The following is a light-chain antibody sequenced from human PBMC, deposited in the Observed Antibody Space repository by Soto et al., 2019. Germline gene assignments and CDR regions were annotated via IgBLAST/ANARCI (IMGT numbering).Light chain of an antibody. CDR2: STN. CDR3: AAWDDTLNGHVV. J-gene: IGLJ2*01. Sequence: QSVLTQPPSASGTPGQRVTISCSGSSSNIGSNSANWYQQLPGTAPKLVMYSTNKRPSGVPDRFSGSKSGTSASLAISDLQSEDEADYYCAAWDDTLNGHVVFGGGTKLNVL. V-gene: IGLV1-44*01. CDR1: SSNIGSNS.